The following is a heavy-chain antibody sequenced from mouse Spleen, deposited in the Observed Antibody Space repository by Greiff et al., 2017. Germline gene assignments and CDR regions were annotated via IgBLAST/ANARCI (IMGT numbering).Heavy chain of an antibody. J-gene: IGHJ2*01. CDR2: IHPNSGST. V-gene: IGHV1-64*01. CDR3: ARLRVFYFDC. CDR1: GYTFTTYW. Sequence: QVQLQQPGAELVKPGASVKLSCKASGYTFTTYWMHWVKQRPGQGLEWIGVIHPNSGSTNYNENFKNKATLTVDKSSSTAYMQLSSLTSEDSAVYYCARLRVFYFDCWGQGTTLTVSS.